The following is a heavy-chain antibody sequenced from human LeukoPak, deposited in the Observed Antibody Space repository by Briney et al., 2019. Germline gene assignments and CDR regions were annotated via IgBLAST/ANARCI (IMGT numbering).Heavy chain of an antibody. CDR1: GFTFSSYW. V-gene: IGHV3-7*01. D-gene: IGHD6-13*01. J-gene: IGHJ6*02. Sequence: LGGSLRLSCAASGFTFSSYWMSWVRQAPGKGLEWVANIKQDGSEKYYVDSVKGRFTISRDNAKNSLYLQMNSLRAEDTVVYYCARVIWGSSWYGGYYYYGMDVWGQGTTVTVSS. CDR3: ARVIWGSSWYGGYYYYGMDV. CDR2: IKQDGSEK.